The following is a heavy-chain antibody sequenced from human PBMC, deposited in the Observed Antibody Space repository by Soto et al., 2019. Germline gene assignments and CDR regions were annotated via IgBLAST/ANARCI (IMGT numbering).Heavy chain of an antibody. D-gene: IGHD3-3*01. V-gene: IGHV1-69*06. J-gene: IGHJ6*02. CDR3: ASLSPTIFGVVTHYGMDV. CDR1: GGTFSSYA. Sequence: GASVKVSCKASGGTFSSYAISWVRQAPGQGLEWMGGIIPIFGTANYAQKFQGRVTITADKSTSTAYMELSSLRSEDTAVYYCASLSPTIFGVVTHYGMDVWGQGTTVTVSS. CDR2: IIPIFGTA.